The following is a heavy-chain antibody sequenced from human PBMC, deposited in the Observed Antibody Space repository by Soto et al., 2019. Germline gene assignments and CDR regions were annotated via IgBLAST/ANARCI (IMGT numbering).Heavy chain of an antibody. CDR1: GGSFSGYY. V-gene: IGHV4-34*01. Sequence: SETLSLTCAVYGGSFSGYYWSWIRQPPGKGLEWIGEINHSGSTNYNPSLKSRVTISVDTSKNQFSLKLSSVTAADTAVYYCARGERRITMVRGGQKFDYWGQGTLVTVSS. D-gene: IGHD3-10*01. CDR3: ARGERRITMVRGGQKFDY. CDR2: INHSGST. J-gene: IGHJ4*02.